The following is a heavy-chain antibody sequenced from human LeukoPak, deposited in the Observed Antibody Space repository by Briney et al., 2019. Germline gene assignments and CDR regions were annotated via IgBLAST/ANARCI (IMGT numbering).Heavy chain of an antibody. CDR3: AKDRPTVYSSSWLHFLDS. J-gene: IGHJ4*02. CDR1: GFTFSSYG. V-gene: IGHV3-23*01. Sequence: GGSLRLSCAASGFTFSSYGMIWVRQAPGKGLEWVSGISGSGGSTYVADSVKGRFTVSRDNAKNTLYLQMNSLRADDTAVYYCAKDRPTVYSSSWLHFLDSWGQGTLVTVSS. D-gene: IGHD6-13*01. CDR2: ISGSGGST.